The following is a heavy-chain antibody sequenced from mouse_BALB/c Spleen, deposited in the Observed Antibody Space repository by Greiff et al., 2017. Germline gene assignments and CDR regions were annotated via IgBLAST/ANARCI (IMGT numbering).Heavy chain of an antibody. CDR3: ARGYGSSYGYAMDY. V-gene: IGHV14-3*02. CDR1: GFNIKDTY. J-gene: IGHJ4*01. Sequence: VQLQQSGAELVKPGASVKLSCTASGFNIKDTYMHWVKQRPEQGLEWIGRIDPANGNTKYDPKFPGKATITADTSSNTAYLQLSSLTSEDTAVYYCARGYGSSYGYAMDYWGQGTSVTVSS. CDR2: IDPANGNT. D-gene: IGHD1-1*01.